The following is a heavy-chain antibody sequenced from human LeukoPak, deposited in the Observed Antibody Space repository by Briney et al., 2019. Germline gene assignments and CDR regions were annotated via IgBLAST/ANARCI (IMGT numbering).Heavy chain of an antibody. Sequence: KSGGSLRLSCAASGFTFSDYNMRWIRQAPGKGLEWVSSISRSGSTKYYADSVKGRFTISRDNAKNSLFLQMNSLRAEDTAVYYCARDHHRRLYDSQARDTFDIWGQGTMVTVSS. V-gene: IGHV3-11*01. J-gene: IGHJ3*02. CDR2: ISRSGSTK. CDR3: ARDHHRRLYDSQARDTFDI. D-gene: IGHD3-22*01. CDR1: GFTFSDYN.